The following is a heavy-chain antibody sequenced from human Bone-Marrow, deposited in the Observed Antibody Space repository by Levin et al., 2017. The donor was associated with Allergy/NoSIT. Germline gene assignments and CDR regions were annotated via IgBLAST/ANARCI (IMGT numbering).Heavy chain of an antibody. Sequence: PGGSLRLSCAVSGLTVSRTYMTWIRQPPGKGLEWLSVIYSLGNTYYGDSVKGRFTISRDSSKDTLYLHMTSLRVEDTAIYYCAAGSNTEGSDYWGQGTLVTVSS. CDR2: IYSLGNT. CDR1: GLTVSRTY. J-gene: IGHJ4*02. CDR3: AAGSNTEGSDY. D-gene: IGHD3-10*01. V-gene: IGHV3-53*03.